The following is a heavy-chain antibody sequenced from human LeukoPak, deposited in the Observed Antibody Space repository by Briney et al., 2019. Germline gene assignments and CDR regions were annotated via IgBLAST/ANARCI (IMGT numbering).Heavy chain of an antibody. Sequence: GGSLRLSCAAAGFTFSSYAMSWVRQAPGKGLEWVSAISGSGGSTYYADSVKGRFTISRDNSKNTLYLQMNSLRAEDTAVYYCAKDHRGYSYVHFDYWGQGTLVTVSS. CDR3: AKDHRGYSYVHFDY. D-gene: IGHD5-18*01. V-gene: IGHV3-23*01. J-gene: IGHJ4*02. CDR1: GFTFSSYA. CDR2: ISGSGGST.